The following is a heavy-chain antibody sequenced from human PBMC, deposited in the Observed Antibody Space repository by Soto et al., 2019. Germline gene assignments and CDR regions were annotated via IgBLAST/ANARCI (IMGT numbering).Heavy chain of an antibody. CDR1: GASVSSHS. CDR3: ARGGTSGSAVYNWVDP. D-gene: IGHD3-10*01. J-gene: IGHJ5*02. CDR2: IHYSGGT. Sequence: QVQLQESGPGLVKPSGTLSLTCSVTGASVSSHSWSWIRQSPGKGLEWIGYIHYSGGTNYTPSLRSRVTISVETSKNQLSLNLTSLTAADTAVYYCARGGTSGSAVYNWVDPWGQGTLVTVSS. V-gene: IGHV4-59*02.